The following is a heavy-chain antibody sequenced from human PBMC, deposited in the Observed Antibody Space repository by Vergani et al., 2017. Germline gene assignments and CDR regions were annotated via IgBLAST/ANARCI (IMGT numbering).Heavy chain of an antibody. V-gene: IGHV1-2*02. CDR1: GYTFTGYY. CDR3: ARLRIAASETIDY. CDR2: INPNSGGT. D-gene: IGHD6-13*01. Sequence: QVQLVQSGAEVKKPGASVKVSCKASGYTFTGYYMYWVRQAPGQGLEWMGWINPNSGGTNYAQSFQGRVTMSRDTSISTAYMKLSRLRSDDAAMYYCARLRIAASETIDYWGQGTLVTVSS. J-gene: IGHJ4*02.